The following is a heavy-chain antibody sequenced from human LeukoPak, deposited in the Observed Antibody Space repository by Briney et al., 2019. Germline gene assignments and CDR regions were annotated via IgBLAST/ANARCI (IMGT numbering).Heavy chain of an antibody. CDR1: GYTFTSYY. CDR2: INPSGGST. Sequence: ASVKVSCKASGYTFTSYYMHWVRQAPGQGLEWMGIINPSGGSTSYAQKFQGRVTMTRDTSTSTVYMELSSLRSEDTAVYYCARDFTPPHCISTNCPRGGWPDPWGQGTLVTVSS. J-gene: IGHJ5*02. V-gene: IGHV1-46*01. CDR3: ARDFTPPHCISTNCPRGGWPDP. D-gene: IGHD2-2*01.